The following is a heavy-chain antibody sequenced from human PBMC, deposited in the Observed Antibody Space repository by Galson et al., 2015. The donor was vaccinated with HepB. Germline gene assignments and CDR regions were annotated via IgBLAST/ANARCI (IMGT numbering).Heavy chain of an antibody. CDR2: TYYRSKWYN. J-gene: IGHJ3*02. V-gene: IGHV6-1*01. CDR3: ARDETAAGIGWAFDI. D-gene: IGHD6-13*01. Sequence: CAISGDSVSSDSAAWNWIRHSPSRGLEWLGRTYYRSKWYNDYAVSVRGRITINADTSQNHFSLQLNSVTPEDTAVYYCARDETAAGIGWAFDIWGQGTMVTVSS. CDR1: GDSVSSDSAA.